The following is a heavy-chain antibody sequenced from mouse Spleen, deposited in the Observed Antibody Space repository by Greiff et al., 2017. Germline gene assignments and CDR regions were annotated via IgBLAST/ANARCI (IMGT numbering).Heavy chain of an antibody. CDR3: ARSRQLGLAAWFAY. D-gene: IGHD3-2*01. J-gene: IGHJ3*01. V-gene: IGHV1-14*01. Sequence: EVQLQQSGPELVKPGASVKMSCKASGYTFTSYVMHWVKQKPGQGLEWIGYINPYNDGTKYNEKFKGKATLTSDKSSSTAYMELSSLTSEDSAVYYCARSRQLGLAAWFAYWGQGTLVTVSA. CDR1: GYTFTSYV. CDR2: INPYNDGT.